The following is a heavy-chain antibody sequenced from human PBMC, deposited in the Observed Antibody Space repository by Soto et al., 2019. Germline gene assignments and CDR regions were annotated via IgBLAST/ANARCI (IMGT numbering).Heavy chain of an antibody. D-gene: IGHD2-15*01. V-gene: IGHV4-59*01. CDR2: IYYSGST. J-gene: IGHJ6*03. CDR1: GGSISSYY. CDR3: ASGGDCSGGSCYYYYYMDV. Sequence: SETLSLTCTVSGGSISSYYWSWIRQPPGKGLEWIGYIYYSGSTNYNPSLKSRVTISVDTSKNQFSLKLSSVTAADTAVYYCASGGDCSGGSCYYYYYMDVWGKGTTVTVSS.